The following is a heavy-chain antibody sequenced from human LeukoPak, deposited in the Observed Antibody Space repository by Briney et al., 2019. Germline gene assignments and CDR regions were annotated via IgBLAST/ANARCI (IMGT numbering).Heavy chain of an antibody. D-gene: IGHD3-16*01. V-gene: IGHV4-34*01. Sequence: SETLSLTCAVYGGSFSGYYWSWIRQPPGKGLEWIGEINHSGSTNYNPSLKSRVTISVDTSKNQFSLKLNSVTAADTAVYYCARGDYDRDIWGQGTMVTVSS. CDR2: INHSGST. CDR1: GGSFSGYY. J-gene: IGHJ3*02. CDR3: ARGDYDRDI.